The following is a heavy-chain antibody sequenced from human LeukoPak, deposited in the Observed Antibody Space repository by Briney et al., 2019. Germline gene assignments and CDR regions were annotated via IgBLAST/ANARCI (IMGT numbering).Heavy chain of an antibody. Sequence: SVKVSCKASGGTFSSYAISWVRQAPGQGLEWMGGIIPIFGTANYAQKFQGRVTMTGDMSTSTVYMELNSLRSEDTAVYYCARVSGWYRDYFDYWGQGTLITVSS. D-gene: IGHD6-19*01. CDR3: ARVSGWYRDYFDY. V-gene: IGHV1-69*06. CDR2: IIPIFGTA. CDR1: GGTFSSYA. J-gene: IGHJ4*02.